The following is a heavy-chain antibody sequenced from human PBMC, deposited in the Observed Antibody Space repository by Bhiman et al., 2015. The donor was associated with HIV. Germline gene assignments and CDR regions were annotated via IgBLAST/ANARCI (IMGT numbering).Heavy chain of an antibody. V-gene: IGHV3-30*18. CDR1: GFTLSTYA. Sequence: QVQLVESGGDMVQPGRSLRLSCAVSGFTLSTYAMHWVRQAPGKGLEWVAVISSDGSNKYYADSVKGRFTISRDNSRNTLYLQMNSLRVEDTAVYYCAKDPRYKYGGAFDIWGQGTMVTVFS. CDR3: AKDPRYKYGGAFDI. D-gene: IGHD3-16*01. CDR2: ISSDGSNK. J-gene: IGHJ3*02.